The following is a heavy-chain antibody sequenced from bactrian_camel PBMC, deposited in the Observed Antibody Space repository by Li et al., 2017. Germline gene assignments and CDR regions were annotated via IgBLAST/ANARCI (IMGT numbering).Heavy chain of an antibody. CDR1: GFIASGCG. CDR2: IGSDGTS. Sequence: VQLVESGGGSVQAGGSLRLSCTGPGFIASGCGLDWYRQAAGKPREWVSHIGSDGTSRYGDAVKGRVTTSLDKAKDTVYLQMNNLKPEDTAVYYCAATGQMLSVAGCRTQGTQVTVS. D-gene: IGHD1*01. V-gene: IGHV3S53*01. J-gene: IGHJ4*01.